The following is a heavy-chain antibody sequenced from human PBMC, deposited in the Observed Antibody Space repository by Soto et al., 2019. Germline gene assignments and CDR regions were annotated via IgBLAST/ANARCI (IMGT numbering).Heavy chain of an antibody. D-gene: IGHD6-13*01. Sequence: QVQLQESGPGLVKPSQTLSLTCTVSGGSISSGGYYWSWIRQHPGKGLEWIGYIYYSGSTYYNPSLKSRVTIAVDPSKNQFALKLSSVTAADTAVYYCARVGAARYYGMDVWGQGTTVTVS. V-gene: IGHV4-31*03. J-gene: IGHJ6*02. CDR3: ARVGAARYYGMDV. CDR2: IYYSGST. CDR1: GGSISSGGYY.